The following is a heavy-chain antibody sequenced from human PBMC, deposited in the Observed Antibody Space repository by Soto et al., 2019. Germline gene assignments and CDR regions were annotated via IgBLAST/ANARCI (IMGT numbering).Heavy chain of an antibody. D-gene: IGHD2-21*02. Sequence: SGPTLVNSTQTLTLICCFSGFSLSTSGMCVGWIRQPPGKALEWLALIDWDDGKFYSPSLKTRLTISKDTSKNQVVLTMTNMDPVDTATYFCARITQGDCFWFDPWGPGTLVTVSS. J-gene: IGHJ5*02. CDR3: ARITQGDCFWFDP. CDR2: IDWDDGK. V-gene: IGHV2-70*01. CDR1: GFSLSTSGMC.